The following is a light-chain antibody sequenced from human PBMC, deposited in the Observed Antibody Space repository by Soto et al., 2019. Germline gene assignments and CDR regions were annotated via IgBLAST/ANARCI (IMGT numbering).Light chain of an antibody. CDR2: HAS. CDR3: QQYYNWWT. CDR1: QTVATN. V-gene: IGKV3D-15*01. J-gene: IGKJ1*01. Sequence: EIVMTQSPATLSVSPGERGTLSCRASQTVATNLAWYQQKPGQAPRLLIYHASTRATGIPARFSGSGSGTEFTLTISSLQSEDFAVYHCQQYYNWWTFGQGTKVDIK.